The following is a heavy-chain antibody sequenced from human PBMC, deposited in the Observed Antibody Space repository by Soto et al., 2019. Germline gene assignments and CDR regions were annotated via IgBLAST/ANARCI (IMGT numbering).Heavy chain of an antibody. D-gene: IGHD6-13*01. V-gene: IGHV4-39*01. J-gene: IGHJ4*02. CDR1: GGSISSSGHY. CDR2: IYYSGST. Sequence: QLQLQESGPGLVKPSETLSLTCSVSGGSISSSGHYWGWIRQPPGKGLEWIGSIYYSGSTYHNPSLKSLVTISVDTSKNPFSLKLQSVTAADTAVYYCARPDSSSWSSWDLFDIWGQGTLVTVSS. CDR3: ARPDSSSWSSWDLFDI.